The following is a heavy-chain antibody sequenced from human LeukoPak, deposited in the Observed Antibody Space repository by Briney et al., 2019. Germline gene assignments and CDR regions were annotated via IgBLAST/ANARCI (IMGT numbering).Heavy chain of an antibody. CDR2: ISYDGSNK. D-gene: IGHD2-2*01. Sequence: PERSLRLSCAASGFTFSSYAMHWVRQAPGKGLEWVAVISYDGSNKYYADSVKGRFTISRDNSKNTLYLQMNSLRAEDTAVYYRARDAYCSSTSCYPATGSSYNWFDPWGQGTLVTVSS. CDR1: GFTFSSYA. CDR3: ARDAYCSSTSCYPATGSSYNWFDP. J-gene: IGHJ5*02. V-gene: IGHV3-30-3*01.